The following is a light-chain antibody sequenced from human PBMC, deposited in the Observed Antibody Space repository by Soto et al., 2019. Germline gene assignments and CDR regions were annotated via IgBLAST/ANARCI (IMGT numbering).Light chain of an antibody. V-gene: IGKV3-11*01. Sequence: EIVLTQSPATLSLSPGERATLSCRASQSVSSYLAWYQQKPGQAPRLLIYDASNRATGIPARFSGSVSGTDFTLTISSLEPEDFAVYYCQQRSNWPPVFTFGPGTKVDIK. J-gene: IGKJ3*01. CDR2: DAS. CDR1: QSVSSY. CDR3: QQRSNWPPVFT.